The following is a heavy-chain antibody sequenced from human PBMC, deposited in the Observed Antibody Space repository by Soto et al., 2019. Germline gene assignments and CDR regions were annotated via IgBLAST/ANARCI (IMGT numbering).Heavy chain of an antibody. CDR3: ARSLYDSSGYPLAPRYYYYGMDV. J-gene: IGHJ6*02. CDR1: GGTFSSYA. V-gene: IGHV1-69*13. Sequence: SVKVSCKASGGTFSSYAIRWVRQAPGQGLEWMGGIIPIFGTANYAQKFQGRVTITADESTSTAYMELSSLRSEDTAVYYCARSLYDSSGYPLAPRYYYYGMDVWGQGTTVTVSS. CDR2: IIPIFGTA. D-gene: IGHD3-22*01.